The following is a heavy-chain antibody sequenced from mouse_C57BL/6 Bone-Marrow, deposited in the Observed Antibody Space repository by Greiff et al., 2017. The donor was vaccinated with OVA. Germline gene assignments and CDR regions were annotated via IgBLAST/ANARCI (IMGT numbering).Heavy chain of an antibody. CDR1: GYTFTSYW. J-gene: IGHJ1*03. Sequence: VQLQQPGAELVKPGASVKMSCKASGYTFTSYWITWVKQRPGQGLEWIGDIYPGSGSTNYNEKFKSKATLTVDTSSSTAYMQLSSLTSEDSAVYYCARKGVYYGSSYGYFDVWGTGTTVTVSS. V-gene: IGHV1-55*01. CDR2: IYPGSGST. D-gene: IGHD1-1*01. CDR3: ARKGVYYGSSYGYFDV.